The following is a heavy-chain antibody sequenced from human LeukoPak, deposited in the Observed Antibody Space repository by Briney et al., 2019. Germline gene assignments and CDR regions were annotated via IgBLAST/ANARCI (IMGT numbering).Heavy chain of an antibody. J-gene: IGHJ5*02. CDR1: GGSFSGFY. CDR3: ARHESYLNWFDP. CDR2: IYHTGTT. Sequence: ETLSLTRTVSGGSFSGFYCSWIRHPPGKRLEWIGYIYHTGTTNYSPSLKSRVTISVDTSKSQCSLKLNSVTAADTAVYHCARHESYLNWFDPWGQGTLVTVSS. V-gene: IGHV4-59*08.